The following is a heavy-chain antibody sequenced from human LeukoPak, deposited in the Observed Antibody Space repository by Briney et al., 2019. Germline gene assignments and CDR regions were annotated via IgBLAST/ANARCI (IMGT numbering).Heavy chain of an antibody. CDR3: ASSGDCSGGSCYEALYYYYGMDV. CDR1: GYTFTSYD. V-gene: IGHV1-8*01. CDR2: MNPSSGNT. Sequence: ASVKVSCKASGYTFTSYDINWVRQATGQGLELMGWMNPSSGNTGYAQKFQGRVTMTRNTSISTAYMELSSLRSEDTAVYYCASSGDCSGGSCYEALYYYYGMDVWGKGTTVTVSS. J-gene: IGHJ6*04. D-gene: IGHD2-15*01.